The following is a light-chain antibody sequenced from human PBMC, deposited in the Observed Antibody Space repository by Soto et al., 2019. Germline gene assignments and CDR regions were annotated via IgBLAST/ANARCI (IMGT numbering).Light chain of an antibody. V-gene: IGLV1-40*01. CDR1: SSNIGAGYD. Sequence: ALTQPPSVSWAPGQRVTISCTGSSSNIGAGYDVHWYQQLPGTAPKLLIYGNSNRPSGVPDRFSGSKSGTSASLAITGLQAEDEADYYCQSYDSSLSGPYVFGTGTKVTVL. J-gene: IGLJ1*01. CDR3: QSYDSSLSGPYV. CDR2: GNS.